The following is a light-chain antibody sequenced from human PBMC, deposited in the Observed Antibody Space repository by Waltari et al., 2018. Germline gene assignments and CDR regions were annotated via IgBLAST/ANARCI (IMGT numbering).Light chain of an antibody. Sequence: EIVMTQSPATLSVSPGERATLSCRASQSVSSNLAWYQKKPGRTPRLLIYGASTRATGIPARFSGSGSGTEFTLTISSLQSEDFAVDYCQQYTNWPTWSFGQGTKVDIK. CDR2: GAS. V-gene: IGKV3-15*01. CDR1: QSVSSN. J-gene: IGKJ1*01. CDR3: QQYTNWPTWS.